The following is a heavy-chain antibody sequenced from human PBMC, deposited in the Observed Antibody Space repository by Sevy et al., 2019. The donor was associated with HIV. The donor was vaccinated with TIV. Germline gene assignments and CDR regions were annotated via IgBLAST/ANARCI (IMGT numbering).Heavy chain of an antibody. D-gene: IGHD2-8*01. CDR2: LSGSGGST. Sequence: GGSLRLSCAASRFTFSTYAMSWVRQAPGKGLEWVSTLSGSGGSTYYADSVKGRFTISRDNSKNTLYLQMNSLRAEDTAVYYCAREGCTKPHDYWGQGTLVTVSS. J-gene: IGHJ4*02. CDR1: RFTFSTYA. V-gene: IGHV3-23*01. CDR3: AREGCTKPHDY.